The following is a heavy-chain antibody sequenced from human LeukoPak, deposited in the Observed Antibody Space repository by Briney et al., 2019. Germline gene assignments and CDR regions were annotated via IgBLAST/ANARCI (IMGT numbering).Heavy chain of an antibody. J-gene: IGHJ4*02. Sequence: GRSLRLSCAASGFTFSSYWMRWVRQAPGKGLEWVANIKQDGSEKYYVDSVKGRFTISRDNAKNSLYLQMNSLRAEDTAVYYCARARGYDTPFDYWGQGTLVTVSS. V-gene: IGHV3-7*01. CDR1: GFTFSSYW. CDR2: IKQDGSEK. CDR3: ARARGYDTPFDY. D-gene: IGHD5-12*01.